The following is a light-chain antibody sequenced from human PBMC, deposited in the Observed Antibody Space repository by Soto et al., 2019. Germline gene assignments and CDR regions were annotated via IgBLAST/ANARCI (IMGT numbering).Light chain of an antibody. V-gene: IGLV1-44*01. CDR2: SNT. J-gene: IGLJ1*01. CDR1: SFNIGTNN. Sequence: QSVLTQPTTASGTPGQRVTIFCSGSSFNIGTNNVNWYQQLPGTAPKLLVHSNTERPSGVPDRFSGSKSGTSASLAISGLQSEDEADYYCAAWDDSLNSYVFGIGTKVTGL. CDR3: AAWDDSLNSYV.